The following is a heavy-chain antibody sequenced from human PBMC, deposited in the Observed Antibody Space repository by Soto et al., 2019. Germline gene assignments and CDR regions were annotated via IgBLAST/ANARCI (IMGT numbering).Heavy chain of an antibody. CDR3: AKLSPASGP. J-gene: IGHJ5*02. CDR1: GFTFSTYP. Sequence: EVQLLESGGGLVQPGGSLRLACAASGFTFSTYPMTWVRQAPGKGLEWVSSISGSNGNTYYTDSVKGRFTISRDNSRSTLYLQLNSLRAEDTAVYYCAKLSPASGPWGLGTLVTVSS. D-gene: IGHD3-10*01. CDR2: ISGSNGNT. V-gene: IGHV3-23*01.